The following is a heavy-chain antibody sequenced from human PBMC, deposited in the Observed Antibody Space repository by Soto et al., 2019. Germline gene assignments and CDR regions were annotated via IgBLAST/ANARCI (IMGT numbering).Heavy chain of an antibody. CDR1: GFTFADYA. CDR3: AKVGTAARFLFDY. D-gene: IGHD3-3*01. J-gene: IGHJ4*02. Sequence: EVQLVDSGGGLVQPGRSLRLSCAASGFTFADYAMHWVRQAPGKGLEWISGISWDSSSTGYADSIKGRFTISRDNPKNSLYLQMNSLRVEDTAVYFCAKVGTAARFLFDYWGQGTLVTVSS. V-gene: IGHV3-9*01. CDR2: ISWDSSST.